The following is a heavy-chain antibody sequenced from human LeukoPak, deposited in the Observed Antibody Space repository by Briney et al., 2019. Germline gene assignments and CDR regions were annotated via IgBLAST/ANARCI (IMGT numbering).Heavy chain of an antibody. V-gene: IGHV1-69-2*01. J-gene: IGHJ3*02. CDR2: VDPEDGET. D-gene: IGHD3-3*01. CDR1: GYTFTDYY. CDR3: ATDGAAPQDYDFWSGYTGGSYAFDI. Sequence: GASVKISCKASGYTFTDYYMHWVQQAPGKGLEWMGRVDPEDGETIYAEKFQGRVTITADTSTDTAYMELSSLRSEDTAVYYCATDGAAPQDYDFWSGYTGGSYAFDIWGQGTMVTVSS.